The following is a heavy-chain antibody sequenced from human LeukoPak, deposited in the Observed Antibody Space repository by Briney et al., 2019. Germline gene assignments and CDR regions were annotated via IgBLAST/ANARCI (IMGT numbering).Heavy chain of an antibody. V-gene: IGHV4-4*09. J-gene: IGHJ6*03. CDR1: GGSISSYY. Sequence: PSETLSLTCTVSGGSISSYYWSWIRQPPGKGLEWIGYIYTSGSTNYNPSLKSRVTISVDTSKNQFSLKLSSVTAADTAVYYCARGYSYGFNYYYYYVDVWGKGTTVTVSS. D-gene: IGHD5-18*01. CDR3: ARGYSYGFNYYYYYVDV. CDR2: IYTSGST.